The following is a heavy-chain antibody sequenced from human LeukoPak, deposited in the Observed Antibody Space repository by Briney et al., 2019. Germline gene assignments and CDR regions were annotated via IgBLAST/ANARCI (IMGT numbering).Heavy chain of an antibody. J-gene: IGHJ4*02. CDR3: ARSYDHDY. V-gene: IGHV1-2*06. CDR2: INPKSGGT. CDR1: GYTFTDYY. D-gene: IGHD3-3*01. Sequence: ASVKVSCKASGYTFTDYYIHWVRQAPGQGLEWMGRINPKSGGTNYAQKFQGRATMTRDTSISTAYMELSRLRSDDTAVYYCARSYDHDYWGQGTLVTVSS.